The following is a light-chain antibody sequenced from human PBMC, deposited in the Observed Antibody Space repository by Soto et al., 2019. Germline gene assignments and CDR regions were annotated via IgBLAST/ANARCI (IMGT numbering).Light chain of an antibody. CDR3: QQYGSSGT. V-gene: IGKV3-20*01. J-gene: IGKJ1*01. CDR2: GAS. CDR1: QSVSSN. Sequence: SQFMSPGGRGPLSCRASQSVSSNLAWYQQKPGQAPRLLIYGASSRATGIPDRFSGSGSGTDFTLTISRLEPEDFAVYYCQQYGSSGTFGQGTKVDIK.